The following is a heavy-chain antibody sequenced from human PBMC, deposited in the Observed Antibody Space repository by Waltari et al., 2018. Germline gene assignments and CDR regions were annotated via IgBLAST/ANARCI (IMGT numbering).Heavy chain of an antibody. D-gene: IGHD3-22*01. CDR3: ARTGYDSSGYTDY. CDR1: GGSISSYY. V-gene: IGHV4-59*01. Sequence: QVQLQESGPGLVKPSETLSLTCTVSGGSISSYYWSWIRQPPGKGLEWIGDIYYSGSTNFNPSLKSRVPISVDTSKNQFSLKLSSVTAADTAVYYCARTGYDSSGYTDYWGQGTLVTVSS. J-gene: IGHJ4*02. CDR2: IYYSGST.